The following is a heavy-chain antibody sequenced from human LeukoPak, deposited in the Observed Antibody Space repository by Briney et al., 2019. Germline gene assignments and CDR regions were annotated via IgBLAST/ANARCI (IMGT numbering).Heavy chain of an antibody. CDR1: GFTFSDYA. Sequence: GGSLRLSFAASGFTFSDYAMHWVRQAPAKGLEGVAVLSYGGTNKYYADSVKGRFTISRDNSKNTMFLEMNSLRAEDTAVYHCARDRSGYANDAFDFWGQGTMVTVSS. CDR3: ARDRSGYANDAFDF. J-gene: IGHJ3*01. D-gene: IGHD3-3*01. V-gene: IGHV3-30-3*01. CDR2: LSYGGTNK.